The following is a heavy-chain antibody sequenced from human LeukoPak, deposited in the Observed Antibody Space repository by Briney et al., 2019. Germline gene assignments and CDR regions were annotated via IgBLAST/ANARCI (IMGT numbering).Heavy chain of an antibody. D-gene: IGHD6-13*01. CDR3: ASGADSSSWP. CDR1: GGTFSSYA. V-gene: IGHV1-69*04. J-gene: IGHJ4*02. Sequence: SVTVSCKASGGTFSSYAISWVRQAPGQGLEWMGRIIPILGIANYGQKFQGRVTITADKSTSTAYMELSSLRSEDTAMYYCASGADSSSWPWGQGTLVTVSS. CDR2: IIPILGIA.